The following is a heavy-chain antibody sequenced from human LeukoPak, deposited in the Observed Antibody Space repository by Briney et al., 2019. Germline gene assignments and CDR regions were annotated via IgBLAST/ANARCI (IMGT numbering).Heavy chain of an antibody. J-gene: IGHJ4*02. CDR3: ARGSALQGTRFPFAY. D-gene: IGHD1-7*01. CDR2: INPNSGDT. Sequence: ASVKVSCKASGYTFTAYYTECTPQAPGQRLEWMGWINPNSGDTKYAQKFQDRVTMTRDTSISTAYVELSGLTSDDTAVYYCARGSALQGTRFPFAYWGQGTLVTVSS. V-gene: IGHV1-2*02. CDR1: GYTFTAYY.